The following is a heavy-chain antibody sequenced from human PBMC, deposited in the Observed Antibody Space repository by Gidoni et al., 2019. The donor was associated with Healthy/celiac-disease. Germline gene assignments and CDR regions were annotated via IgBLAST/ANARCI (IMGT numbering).Heavy chain of an antibody. Sequence: QVQLVEAGGGVVQPGRSLRLSCAAPGFTFSGYGMHWVRQASGKGLECVAVISYDGSNKYYADSVKGRFTISRDNSKNTLYLQMNSLRAEDTAVYYCAKALSYDILTGYYSGFDPWGQGTLVTVSA. CDR2: ISYDGSNK. J-gene: IGHJ5*02. V-gene: IGHV3-30*18. D-gene: IGHD3-9*01. CDR1: GFTFSGYG. CDR3: AKALSYDILTGYYSGFDP.